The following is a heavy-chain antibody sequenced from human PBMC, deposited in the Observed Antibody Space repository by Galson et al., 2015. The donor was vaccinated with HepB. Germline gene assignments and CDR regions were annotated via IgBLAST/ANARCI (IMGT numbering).Heavy chain of an antibody. D-gene: IGHD2-15*01. CDR1: GFNFNAAW. CDR3: TTFEGVVVDDY. V-gene: IGHV3-15*01. J-gene: IGHJ4*02. CDR2: IKGKTDGGTT. Sequence: SLRLSCASSGFNFNAAWMSWVRQAPGKGLEWVGRIKGKTDGGTTDYAASVKGRFIISRDDSKDTLFLQMSSLKTEDTAVYYCTTFEGVVVDDYWGQGTLVTVSS.